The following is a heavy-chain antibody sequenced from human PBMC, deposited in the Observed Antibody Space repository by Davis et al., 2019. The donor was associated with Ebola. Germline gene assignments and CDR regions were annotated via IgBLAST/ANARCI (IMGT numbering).Heavy chain of an antibody. Sequence: SETLSFTCAVYGGSFSGYYWSWIRQPPGKGLEWIGEINHSGSTNYNPSLKSRVTISVDKSKNQFSLKLSSVTAADTAVYYCARDRGYLFGMDVWGQGTTVTVSS. CDR3: ARDRGYLFGMDV. CDR2: INHSGST. J-gene: IGHJ6*02. D-gene: IGHD5-18*01. V-gene: IGHV4-34*01. CDR1: GGSFSGYY.